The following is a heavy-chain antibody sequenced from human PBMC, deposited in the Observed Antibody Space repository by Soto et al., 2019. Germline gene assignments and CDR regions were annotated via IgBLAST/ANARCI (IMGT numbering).Heavy chain of an antibody. Sequence: EVQLVESGGGLVQPGRSLRLSCAASGFTFDDYAMHWVRQAPGKGLEWVSGISWNSGSIGYADSVKGRFTISRDNAKNSLYLQMNSLRAEDTALYYCAKDGRFGEKSPFYYWGQGTLVTVSS. CDR2: ISWNSGSI. V-gene: IGHV3-9*01. J-gene: IGHJ4*02. D-gene: IGHD3-10*01. CDR3: AKDGRFGEKSPFYY. CDR1: GFTFDDYA.